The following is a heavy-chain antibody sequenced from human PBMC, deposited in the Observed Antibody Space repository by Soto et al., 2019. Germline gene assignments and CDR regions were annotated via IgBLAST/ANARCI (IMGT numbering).Heavy chain of an antibody. J-gene: IGHJ5*02. Sequence: GGSLRLSCEASGFPFNTYAMTWFRQLPGMGLEWVSTTSIGGNTDFAESVRGRFSVSRDNSKNTLYLQMTNLRAEDAAIYFCAKDLRPGLVVPTKSGFDPWGQGTRVTVSS. CDR2: TSIGGNT. CDR3: AKDLRPGLVVPTKSGFDP. CDR1: GFPFNTYA. V-gene: IGHV3-23*01. D-gene: IGHD3-10*01.